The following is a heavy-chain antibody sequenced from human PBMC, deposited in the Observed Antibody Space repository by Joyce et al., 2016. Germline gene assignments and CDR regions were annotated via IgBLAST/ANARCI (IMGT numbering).Heavy chain of an antibody. V-gene: IGHV3-53*01. CDR3: TTSPTVAS. J-gene: IGHJ5*01. D-gene: IGHD2-2*01. CDR2: IFSGGNT. CDR1: GFTVRNNY. Sequence: EVQLVESGGVLIQPGGSLRLSCAASGFTVRNNYMTWVRQAPGKGLELVSVIFSGGNTFYADSVRGRFTISRDNSKNTLYLQINSLRAEDTGIYYCTTSPTVASWGQGTLVTVSS.